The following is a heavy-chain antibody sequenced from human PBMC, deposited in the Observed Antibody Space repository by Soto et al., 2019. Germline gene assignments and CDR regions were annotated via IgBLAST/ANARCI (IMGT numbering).Heavy chain of an antibody. CDR2: ISGSGGST. D-gene: IGHD5-18*01. CDR3: AKDRIVDTAMVRDAFDI. J-gene: IGHJ3*02. CDR1: GFTFSSYA. V-gene: IGHV3-23*01. Sequence: EVQLLESGGGLVQPGGSLRLSCAASGFTFSSYAMSWVRQAPGKGLEWVSAISGSGGSTYYADSVKGRFTISRDNSKNTLYLQMNSLRAEDKAVYYCAKDRIVDTAMVRDAFDIWGQGTMVTVSS.